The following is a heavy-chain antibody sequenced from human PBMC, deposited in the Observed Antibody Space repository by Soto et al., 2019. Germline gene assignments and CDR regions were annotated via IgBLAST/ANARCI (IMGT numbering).Heavy chain of an antibody. CDR2: ISESGGGT. V-gene: IGHV3-23*01. CDR1: GFTFSNYA. D-gene: IGHD6-19*01. J-gene: IGHJ4*02. Sequence: EVQLLESGGGLVQPGGSLRLSCAASGFTFSNYAMAWVRQTPAKGLEWVSAISESGGGTYYADSVKGRFTVSRDNFNNTLYLQMNSLRAEDTALYYCAKDRRSGWSWLGDYWGQGVLVTVSS. CDR3: AKDRRSGWSWLGDY.